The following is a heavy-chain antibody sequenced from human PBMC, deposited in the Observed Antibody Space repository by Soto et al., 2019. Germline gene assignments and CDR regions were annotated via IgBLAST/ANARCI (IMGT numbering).Heavy chain of an antibody. D-gene: IGHD6-13*01. J-gene: IGHJ4*02. CDR1: GYTFISYY. CDR2: INPSGGST. Sequence: ASVKVSCKASGYTFISYYMHWVRQAPGQGLEWMGIINPSGGSTSYAQKFQGRVTMTRDTSTSTVYMELSSLRSEDTAVYYCARARLYSSSWEYYFDYWGQGTLVTVSS. CDR3: ARARLYSSSWEYYFDY. V-gene: IGHV1-46*03.